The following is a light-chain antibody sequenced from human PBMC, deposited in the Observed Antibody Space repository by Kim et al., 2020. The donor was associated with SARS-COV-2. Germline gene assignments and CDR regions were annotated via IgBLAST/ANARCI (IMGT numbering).Light chain of an antibody. CDR3: HQYAKWHPADT. Sequence: SPGEKATLSCRASETIDNNLAWYPQKPSQSPRLLIYGASTRATGAPARFSGSGSETEFTLTITSLQSEDFGVYYCHQYAKWHPADTFGQGTKLEI. V-gene: IGKV3-15*01. CDR1: ETIDNN. CDR2: GAS. J-gene: IGKJ2*01.